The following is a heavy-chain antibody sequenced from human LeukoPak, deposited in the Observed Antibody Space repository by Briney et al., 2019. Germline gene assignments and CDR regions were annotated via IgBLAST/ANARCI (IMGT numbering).Heavy chain of an antibody. J-gene: IGHJ4*02. Sequence: GESLKISCKGSGYSFTSYWIGWVRQMPGKGLEWMGIIYPGDSDTRYSPSFQGQVTISADKSISTAYLQWSSLKASDTAMYYCARLVKWGYSGYDYGGDFDYWGQGTLVTVSS. CDR3: ARLVKWGYSGYDYGGDFDY. D-gene: IGHD5-12*01. CDR1: GYSFTSYW. V-gene: IGHV5-51*01. CDR2: IYPGDSDT.